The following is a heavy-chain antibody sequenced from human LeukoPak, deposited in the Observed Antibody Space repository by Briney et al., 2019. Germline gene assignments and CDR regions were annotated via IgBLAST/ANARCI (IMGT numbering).Heavy chain of an antibody. CDR3: ARGHKAFGESFYYYYMDV. V-gene: IGHV3-48*01. D-gene: IGHD3-10*01. J-gene: IGHJ6*03. CDR2: ISSSSSTI. Sequence: GGSLRLSCAASGFTFSGYSMNWVRQAPGKGLEWVSYISSSSSTIYYADSVKGRFTISRDNAKNSLYLQMNSLRVEDTAVYYCARGHKAFGESFYYYYMDVWGKGTTVTVSS. CDR1: GFTFSGYS.